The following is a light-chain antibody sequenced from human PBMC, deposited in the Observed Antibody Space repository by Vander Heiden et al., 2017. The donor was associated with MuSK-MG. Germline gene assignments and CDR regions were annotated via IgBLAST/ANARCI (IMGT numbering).Light chain of an antibody. CDR3: QQYGSSPFT. V-gene: IGKV3-20*01. Sequence: EIWFTQSPGTLSLSPGERATLSCRASQSVSSSYLAWYQQKPGLAPRLLIYGASSRATGIPDRFSGSGSGTDFTLTISRLEPEDFAVYYCQQYGSSPFTFGGGTKVEIK. CDR2: GAS. J-gene: IGKJ4*01. CDR1: QSVSSSY.